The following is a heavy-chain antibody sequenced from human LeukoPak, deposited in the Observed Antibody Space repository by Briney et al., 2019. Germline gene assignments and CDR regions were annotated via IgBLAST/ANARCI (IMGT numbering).Heavy chain of an antibody. Sequence: SETLSLTCAVYGGSFSGYYWSWIRQPPGKGLEWIGEINYSGSTNYNPSLKSRVTISVDTSKNQFSLKLSSVTAADTAVYYCARLCKAAAGRKYYYYMDVWGKGTTVTISS. V-gene: IGHV4-34*01. CDR2: INYSGST. CDR3: ARLCKAAAGRKYYYYMDV. CDR1: GGSFSGYY. D-gene: IGHD6-13*01. J-gene: IGHJ6*03.